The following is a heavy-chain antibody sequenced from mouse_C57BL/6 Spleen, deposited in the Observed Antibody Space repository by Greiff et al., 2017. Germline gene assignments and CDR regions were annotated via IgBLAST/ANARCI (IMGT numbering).Heavy chain of an antibody. Sequence: EVKLMESGGGLVKPGGSLKLSCAASGFTFSDYGMHWVRQAPEKGLEWVAYISSGSSTIYYADTVKGRFTIARDNAKNTLFLQMTSLRSEDTAMYYCAVGPHYYGSSYYAMDYWGQGTSVTVSS. V-gene: IGHV5-17*01. CDR1: GFTFSDYG. CDR2: ISSGSSTI. CDR3: AVGPHYYGSSYYAMDY. J-gene: IGHJ4*01. D-gene: IGHD1-1*01.